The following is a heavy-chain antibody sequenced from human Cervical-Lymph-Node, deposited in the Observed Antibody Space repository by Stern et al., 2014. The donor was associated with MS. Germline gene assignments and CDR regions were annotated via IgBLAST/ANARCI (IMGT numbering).Heavy chain of an antibody. J-gene: IGHJ4*02. V-gene: IGHV5-51*01. CDR3: ARDYGDYAFDY. D-gene: IGHD4-17*01. CDR2: IYPGDSYP. CDR1: GYSFTANW. Sequence: EVQLVESGAEVKKPGESLKISCKGSGYSFTANWIAWVRQMPGKGLEWMGIIYPGDSYPRYRPSFQGQVTISADKSISTAYLQWSSLKASDTAMYYCARDYGDYAFDYWGQGTLVTVSS.